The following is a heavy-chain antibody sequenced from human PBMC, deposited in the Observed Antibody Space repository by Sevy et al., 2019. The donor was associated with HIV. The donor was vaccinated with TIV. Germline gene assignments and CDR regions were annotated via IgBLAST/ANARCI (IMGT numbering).Heavy chain of an antibody. CDR3: VKYGRTAFRYYYYYYMDV. Sequence: GGSLRLSCAASGFTFSSYAMSRVRQAPRKGLEWVSAISGSSGSTYYADSVKGRFTISRDNSKNTLYLQMNSLRAEDTAVYYCVKYGRTAFRYYYYYYMDVWGKGTTVTVSS. CDR2: ISGSSGST. J-gene: IGHJ6*03. D-gene: IGHD3-10*01. V-gene: IGHV3-23*01. CDR1: GFTFSSYA.